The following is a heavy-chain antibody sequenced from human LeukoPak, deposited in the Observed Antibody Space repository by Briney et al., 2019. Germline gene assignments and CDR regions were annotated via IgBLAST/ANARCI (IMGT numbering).Heavy chain of an antibody. CDR3: ARDNEGLDY. J-gene: IGHJ4*02. V-gene: IGHV3-48*03. D-gene: IGHD1-1*01. CDR2: ISSSGSTI. CDR1: GFTFSSYE. Sequence: GGSLRLSCAASGFTFSSYEMNWVRQAPGKGLEWVSYISSSGSTIYYADSVKGRFTVSRDNAKNSLYLQMNSLRAEDTAVYYCARDNEGLDYWGQGTLVTVSS.